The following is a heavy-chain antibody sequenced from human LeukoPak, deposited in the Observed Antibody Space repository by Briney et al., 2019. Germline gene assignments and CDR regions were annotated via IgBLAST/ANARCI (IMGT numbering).Heavy chain of an antibody. CDR1: RFTFGNYW. V-gene: IGHV3-7*01. CDR3: AKYRLIWLPAPVFEY. Sequence: GGSLRLSCVASRFTFGNYWMTWVRQAPGKGLEWVANIKEDGSEKYYVDSVKGRFTISRDNAKNSLYLQMSSLRAEDTAVYYCAKYRLIWLPAPVFEYWGQGTLVTVSS. D-gene: IGHD5-12*01. CDR2: IKEDGSEK. J-gene: IGHJ4*02.